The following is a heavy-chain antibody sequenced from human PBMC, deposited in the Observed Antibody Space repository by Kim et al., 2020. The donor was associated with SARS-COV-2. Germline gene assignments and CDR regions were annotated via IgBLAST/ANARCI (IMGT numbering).Heavy chain of an antibody. CDR2: ISSISSYI. CDR1: GFTFSSFS. D-gene: IGHD3-9*01. CDR3: ARREYYDILTGYPIDY. J-gene: IGHJ4*02. Sequence: GGSLRLSCAASGFTFSSFSMNWVRQAPGKGLEWVSSISSISSYIYYADSVKGRFTISRDNAKNSLYLQMNSLRAEDTAVYYCARREYYDILTGYPIDYWGQGTLVTVSS. V-gene: IGHV3-21*01.